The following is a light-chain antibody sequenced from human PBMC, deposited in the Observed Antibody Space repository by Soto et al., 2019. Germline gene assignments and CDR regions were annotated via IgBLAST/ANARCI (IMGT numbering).Light chain of an antibody. J-gene: IGLJ1*01. CDR3: SSYTSATTYV. CDR1: SSDVGAYNY. CDR2: DVS. V-gene: IGLV2-14*01. Sequence: LKNPAYGTGVPREWLRIFYNGTSSDVGAYNYDSWYQQYPGEAPKVIIYDVSHRPAGVSNRFSGSKSGNTASLTISGLQTQDEADYYCSSYTSATTYVFGTGTKVTVL.